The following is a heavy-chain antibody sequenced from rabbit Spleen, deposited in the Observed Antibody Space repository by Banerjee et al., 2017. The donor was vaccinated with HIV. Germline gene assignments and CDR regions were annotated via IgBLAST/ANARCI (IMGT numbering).Heavy chain of an antibody. V-gene: IGHV1S45*01. D-gene: IGHD8-1*01. CDR3: ARDTGTSFSTYGMDL. Sequence: EQLEESGGGLVQPGASLTLTCKASGVSLNDKDVMCWVRQAPGKGLKWIACIYAGSSGSTYSASWAKGRFTISKTSSTTVTLQMTSLTVADTATYFCARDTGTSFSTYGMDLWGQGTLVTVS. J-gene: IGHJ6*01. CDR1: GVSLNDKDV. CDR2: IYAGSSGST.